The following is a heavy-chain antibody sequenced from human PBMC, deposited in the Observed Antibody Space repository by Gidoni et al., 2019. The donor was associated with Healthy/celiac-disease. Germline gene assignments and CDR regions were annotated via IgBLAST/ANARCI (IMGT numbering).Heavy chain of an antibody. Sequence: GSTNYNPSLKSRVTISVDKSKNQFSLKLRSVTAADTAVYYCAREDQQLIDYWGQGTLVTVSS. CDR2: GST. CDR3: AREDQQLIDY. D-gene: IGHD6-13*01. J-gene: IGHJ4*02. V-gene: IGHV4-4*02.